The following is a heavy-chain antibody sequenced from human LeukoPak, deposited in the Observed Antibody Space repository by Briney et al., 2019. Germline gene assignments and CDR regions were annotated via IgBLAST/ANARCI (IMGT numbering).Heavy chain of an antibody. J-gene: IGHJ6*02. CDR2: IYPGDSEN. V-gene: IGHV5-51*01. CDR3: ARRMATTDYYYYGMDV. D-gene: IGHD5-24*01. Sequence: GASLKISCKASGYSITSSMIGWVRQTPGKGQEWVRIIYPGDSENRYSPSFHGRVTISADNSISTAYLQWSSLKASDTAMYYCARRMATTDYYYYGMDVWGQGTTVTVSS. CDR1: GYSITSSM.